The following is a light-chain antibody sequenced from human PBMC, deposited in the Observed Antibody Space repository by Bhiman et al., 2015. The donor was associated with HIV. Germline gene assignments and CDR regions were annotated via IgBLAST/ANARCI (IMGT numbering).Light chain of an antibody. Sequence: SYELTQPPSVSVSPGQTASITCSADKLGDKYACWYQQKPGQSPVLVIYQDSKRPSGIPERFSGSNSGNTATLTISGTQAMDEADYYCQAWDSSTGVVFGGGTKADRP. CDR2: QDS. CDR1: KLGDKY. CDR3: QAWDSSTGVV. V-gene: IGLV3-1*01. J-gene: IGLJ2*01.